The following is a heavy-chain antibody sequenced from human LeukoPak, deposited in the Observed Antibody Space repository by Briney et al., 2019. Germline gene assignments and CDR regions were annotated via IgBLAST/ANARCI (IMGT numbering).Heavy chain of an antibody. CDR1: GFTFSSYG. J-gene: IGHJ4*02. CDR3: AKDASIAVAGPNFDY. CDR2: ISGSGGST. D-gene: IGHD6-19*01. Sequence: GGSLRLSCAASGFTFSSYGMHWVRQAPGKGLEWVSAISGSGGSTYYADSVKGRFTISRDKSKNTLYLQMNSLRAEDTAVYYCAKDASIAVAGPNFDYWGQGTLVTVSS. V-gene: IGHV3-23*01.